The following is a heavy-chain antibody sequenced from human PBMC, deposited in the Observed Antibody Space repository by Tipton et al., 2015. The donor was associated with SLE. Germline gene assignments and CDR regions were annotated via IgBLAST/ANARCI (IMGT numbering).Heavy chain of an antibody. D-gene: IGHD6-19*01. CDR1: GGSISGTSHY. CDR3: AGTPWLVRFEY. CDR2: LYYSGTT. J-gene: IGHJ4*02. Sequence: TLSLTCSVSGGSISGTSHYWGWIRQSPGKGLEWLGSLYYSGTTYYNPSLTSRVTISVDTSKNQISLKLRSVTAADTAVYYCAGTPWLVRFEYWGQGILVNVSP. V-gene: IGHV4-39*01.